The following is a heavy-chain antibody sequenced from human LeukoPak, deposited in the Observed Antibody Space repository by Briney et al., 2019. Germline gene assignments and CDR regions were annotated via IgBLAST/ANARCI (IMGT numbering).Heavy chain of an antibody. CDR1: GYSISSGYY. D-gene: IGHD3-10*01. CDR2: IYHSGST. J-gene: IGHJ6*02. V-gene: IGHV4-38-2*02. CDR3: ARDLFLWFGELSLGMDV. Sequence: PSETLSLTCTVSGYSISSGYYWGWIRQPPGKGLEWIGSIYHSGSTYYNPSLKSRVTISVDTSKNQFSLKLSSVTAADTAVYYCARDLFLWFGELSLGMDVWGQGTTVTVSS.